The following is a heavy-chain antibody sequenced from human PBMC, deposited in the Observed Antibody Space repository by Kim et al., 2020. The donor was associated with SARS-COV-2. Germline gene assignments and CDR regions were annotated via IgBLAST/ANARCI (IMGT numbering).Heavy chain of an antibody. Sequence: YIPSFQGQVTISADKSISTAYLQWSSLKASDTAMYYCARHRPRQLGAFDIWGQGTMVTVSS. V-gene: IGHV5-51*01. CDR3: ARHRPRQLGAFDI. J-gene: IGHJ3*02. D-gene: IGHD6-6*01.